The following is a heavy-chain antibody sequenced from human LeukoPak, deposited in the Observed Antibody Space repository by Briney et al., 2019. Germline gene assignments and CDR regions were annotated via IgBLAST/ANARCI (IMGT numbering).Heavy chain of an antibody. CDR2: IKRDGGET. CDR3: ARDAGYSGSYEGY. V-gene: IGHV3-7*01. CDR1: GFTFSSYW. D-gene: IGHD1-26*01. J-gene: IGHJ4*02. Sequence: GGSLRLSCAASGFTFSSYWMAWVRQAPGKGLEWVASIKRDGGETFYVDSVKGRFTISRDNAKNSLYLQMNSLRAEDTAVYYCARDAGYSGSYEGYWGQGTLVTVSS.